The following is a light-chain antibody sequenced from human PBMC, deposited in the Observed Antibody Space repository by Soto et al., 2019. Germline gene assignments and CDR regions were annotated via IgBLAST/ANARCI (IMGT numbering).Light chain of an antibody. V-gene: IGLV2-11*01. J-gene: IGLJ1*01. CDR2: DVT. CDR1: SPDVRGFDS. Sequence: QSVLTQPRSVSPSPGQSITISCTGTSPDVRGFDSVSWYQQHPDKAPKVMIYDVTKRPSGVPDRFSGSKAGDTASLTISGLQADDEADYYCCSYSGSYTLYLFGAGTKVTVL. CDR3: CSYSGSYTLYL.